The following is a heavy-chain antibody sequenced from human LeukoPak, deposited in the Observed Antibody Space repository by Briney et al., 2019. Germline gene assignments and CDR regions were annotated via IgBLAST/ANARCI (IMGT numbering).Heavy chain of an antibody. Sequence: GGSLRLSCAASGFTFSSYSMNWVRQAPGKGLEWVSSISSSSSYIYYADSVKGRFTISRDNAKNSLYLQMNSLRAEDTAVYYCASLGIAAAGTIDYWGQGTLVTVSS. CDR3: ASLGIAAAGTIDY. V-gene: IGHV3-21*01. D-gene: IGHD6-13*01. CDR2: ISSSSSYI. CDR1: GFTFSSYS. J-gene: IGHJ4*02.